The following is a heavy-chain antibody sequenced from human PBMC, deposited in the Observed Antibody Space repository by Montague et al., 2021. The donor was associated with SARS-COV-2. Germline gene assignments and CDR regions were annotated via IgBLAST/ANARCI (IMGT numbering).Heavy chain of an antibody. D-gene: IGHD3-9*01. V-gene: IGHV4-61*01. J-gene: IGHJ6*02. CDR3: ASLRRSADILTAFQGVSYFYGMDV. Sequence: SETLSLTCTVSGGSVSSGSFYWSWIRQPPGKGLELIGYIYYTGSSNYNPSLKSRVTISVDTSKNQFSLKLSSVTAADTAVYYCASLRRSADILTAFQGVSYFYGMDVWGQGTTVTVSS. CDR1: GGSVSSGSFY. CDR2: IYYTGSS.